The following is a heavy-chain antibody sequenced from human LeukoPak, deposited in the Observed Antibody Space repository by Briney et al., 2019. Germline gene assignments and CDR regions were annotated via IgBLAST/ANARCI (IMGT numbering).Heavy chain of an antibody. Sequence: GGSLRLSCAASGFTLSRYGMSWGSQEAGEGREWGEAISVSGGSTYYADSLKSRFTISIDNSKNTLYLHMNTLRAQDTAVYYCAKALGPAANNGFDPWGQGTVVTVSS. CDR1: GFTLSRYG. D-gene: IGHD2-2*01. CDR2: ISVSGGST. J-gene: IGHJ5*02. CDR3: AKALGPAANNGFDP. V-gene: IGHV3-23*01.